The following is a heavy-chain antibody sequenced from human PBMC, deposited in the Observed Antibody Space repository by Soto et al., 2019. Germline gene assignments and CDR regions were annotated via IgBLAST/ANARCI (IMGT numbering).Heavy chain of an antibody. Sequence: SETLSLTCTVSGGSISSYYWSWIRQPPGKGLEWIGYIYYSGSTNYNPSLKSRVTISVDTSKNQLSLKLSSVTAADTAEYYCARHVWYSSSSGFNYGAQGPLSPVS. CDR1: GGSISSYY. J-gene: IGHJ4*02. V-gene: IGHV4-59*08. CDR2: IYYSGST. CDR3: ARHVWYSSSSGFNY. D-gene: IGHD6-6*01.